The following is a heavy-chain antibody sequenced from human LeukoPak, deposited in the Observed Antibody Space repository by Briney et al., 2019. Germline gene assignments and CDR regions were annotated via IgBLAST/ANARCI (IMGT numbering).Heavy chain of an antibody. V-gene: IGHV3-30-3*01. Sequence: PGGSLRLSCAASGFTLSNYWMHWVRQAPGKGLEWVAVISYDGSNKYYADSVKGRFTISRDNSKNTLYLQMNSLRAEDTAVYYCARDYGSGYYYGMDVWGQGTTVTVSS. J-gene: IGHJ6*02. D-gene: IGHD3-10*01. CDR2: ISYDGSNK. CDR1: GFTLSNYW. CDR3: ARDYGSGYYYGMDV.